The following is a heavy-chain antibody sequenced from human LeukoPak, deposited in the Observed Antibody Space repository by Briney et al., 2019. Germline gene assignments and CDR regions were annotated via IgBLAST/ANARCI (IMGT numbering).Heavy chain of an antibody. CDR1: GFIVNSYA. Sequence: GGSLRLSRAASGFIVNSYAMRWVRQAPGKGLAWVSLIYSDGVTQYADSVKGRFTISRDNSKNTLYLQMNSLRDEDTAVYFCARDRAEGKTWVEFDPWGQGTLVTVSS. CDR2: IYSDGVT. J-gene: IGHJ5*02. V-gene: IGHV3-66*02. CDR3: ARDRAEGKTWVEFDP.